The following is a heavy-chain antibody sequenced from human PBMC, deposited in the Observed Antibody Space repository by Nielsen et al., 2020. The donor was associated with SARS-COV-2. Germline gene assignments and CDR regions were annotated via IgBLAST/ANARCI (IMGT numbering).Heavy chain of an antibody. CDR1: GGSISSGGYY. J-gene: IGHJ4*02. Sequence: SETLSLTCTVSGGSISSGGYYWSWIRQHPGKGLEWIGYIYYRGSTYYNPSLKSRVTISVDTSKNQFSLKLSSVTAADTAVYYCARGYYDFWSGYQPNFDYWGQGTLVTVSS. CDR3: ARGYYDFWSGYQPNFDY. V-gene: IGHV4-31*03. D-gene: IGHD3-3*01. CDR2: IYYRGST.